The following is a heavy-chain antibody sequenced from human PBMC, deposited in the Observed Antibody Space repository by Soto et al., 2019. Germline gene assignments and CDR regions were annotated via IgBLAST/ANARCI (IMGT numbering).Heavy chain of an antibody. D-gene: IGHD1-26*01. CDR3: ARHSLTRYSGSQYYFDY. V-gene: IGHV1-18*01. J-gene: IGHJ4*02. CDR2: ISAYNGNT. Sequence: ASVKVSCKASGYTFTSYGISWVRQAPGQGLEWMGWISAYNGNTNYAQKLQGRVTMTTDTSTSTAYMELRSLRSDDTAVYYCARHSLTRYSGSQYYFDYWGQGTLVTVSS. CDR1: GYTFTSYG.